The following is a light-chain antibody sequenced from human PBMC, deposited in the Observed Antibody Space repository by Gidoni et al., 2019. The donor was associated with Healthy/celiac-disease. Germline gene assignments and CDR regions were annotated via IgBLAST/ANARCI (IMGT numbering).Light chain of an antibody. V-gene: IGKV3-20*01. CDR1: QSVSSSY. CDR2: GAS. Sequence: EIVLTQSPGPLSLSPGERATLSCRASQSVSSSYLAWYQQQPGQSHRLLIYGASSRATGIPDRLSGSGSGTDFTLTISRLEPEDFAVYYCQQYGSSPLTFGGGTKVEIK. CDR3: QQYGSSPLT. J-gene: IGKJ4*01.